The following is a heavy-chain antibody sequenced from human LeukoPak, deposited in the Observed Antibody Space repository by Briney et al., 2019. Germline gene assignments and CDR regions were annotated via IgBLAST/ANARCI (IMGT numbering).Heavy chain of an antibody. Sequence: SETLSLTCTVSGGSISSYYWSWIRQPPGKGLEWIGSIYYSGSTYYTPPLTSRVTMSVDTSKDQFSLKLSSVTAADTAVYYCARHGYTSGSYHFDYWGQGTLVTVSS. D-gene: IGHD6-19*01. CDR3: ARHGYTSGSYHFDY. J-gene: IGHJ4*02. CDR2: IYYSGST. V-gene: IGHV4-59*04. CDR1: GGSISSYY.